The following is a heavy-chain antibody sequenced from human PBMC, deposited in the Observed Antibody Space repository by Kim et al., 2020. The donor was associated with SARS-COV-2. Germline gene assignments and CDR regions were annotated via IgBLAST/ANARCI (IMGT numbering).Heavy chain of an antibody. J-gene: IGHJ4*02. Sequence: SETLSLTCTVSSDSISSGDYYWGWIRQPPGKGLEWIGSIYYSGTTYYSPPLKSRVTISVDTSKNQFSLKLNYVTAADTAVYYCARHGKYDEILIADNPHFDCWGQGTLVTVSS. CDR2: IYYSGTT. CDR1: SDSISSGDYY. D-gene: IGHD2-21*01. V-gene: IGHV4-39*01. CDR3: ARHGKYDEILIADNPHFDC.